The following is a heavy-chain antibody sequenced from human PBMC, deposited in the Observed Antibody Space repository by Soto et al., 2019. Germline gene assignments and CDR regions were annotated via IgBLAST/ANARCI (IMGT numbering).Heavy chain of an antibody. V-gene: IGHV1-18*01. J-gene: IGHJ3*02. CDR3: ARDQEYGGLSAFDI. D-gene: IGHD4-17*01. Sequence: ASVKVSCKASGYTFTSYGISWVRQAPGQGLEWMGWISAYNGNTNYAQKLQGRVTMTTDTSTSTANMELRSLRSDDTAVYYCARDQEYGGLSAFDIWGQGTMVTVSS. CDR1: GYTFTSYG. CDR2: ISAYNGNT.